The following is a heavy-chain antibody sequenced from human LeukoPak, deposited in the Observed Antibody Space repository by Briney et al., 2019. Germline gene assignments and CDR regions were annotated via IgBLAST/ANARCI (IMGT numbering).Heavy chain of an antibody. D-gene: IGHD2-15*01. CDR1: GFTFSSYS. Sequence: TGGSLRLSCAASGFTFSSYSMNWVRQAPGKGLEWVSSISSSSSYIYYADSVKGRFTISRDNAKNSLYLQMNSLRVEDTAVYYCARPGGGSAGPPYYFDYWGQGTLVTVSS. CDR2: ISSSSSYI. CDR3: ARPGGGSAGPPYYFDY. V-gene: IGHV3-21*01. J-gene: IGHJ4*02.